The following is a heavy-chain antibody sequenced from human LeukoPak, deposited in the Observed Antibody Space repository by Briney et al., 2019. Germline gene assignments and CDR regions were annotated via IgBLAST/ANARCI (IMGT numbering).Heavy chain of an antibody. V-gene: IGHV4-59*11. Sequence: SETLSLTCTVSNDSISPLYWGWIRQPPGKGLEFIGYIFYSGTTNFNPSLKSRVTLSVDTSKNQFSLRLNSVTAADTAVYYCARGGSAANYYFDSWGQGTLVTVSS. D-gene: IGHD6-13*01. CDR3: ARGGSAANYYFDS. CDR2: IFYSGTT. CDR1: NDSISPLY. J-gene: IGHJ4*02.